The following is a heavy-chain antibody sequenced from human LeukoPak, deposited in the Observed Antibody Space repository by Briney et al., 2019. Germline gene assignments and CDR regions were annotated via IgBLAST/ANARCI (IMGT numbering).Heavy chain of an antibody. CDR1: GYTFTSYD. V-gene: IGHV1-46*01. J-gene: IGHJ5*02. CDR3: ARGVYCSSTSCYGDWFDP. CDR2: INGSGGST. D-gene: IGHD2-2*01. Sequence: VASVRVSCEASGYTFTSYDMHWVRQAPGQGLEWMGIINGSGGSTSYAQKFQGRVTMPRDTSTSTVYMELSSLRSEDTAVYYCARGVYCSSTSCYGDWFDPWGQGTLVTVSS.